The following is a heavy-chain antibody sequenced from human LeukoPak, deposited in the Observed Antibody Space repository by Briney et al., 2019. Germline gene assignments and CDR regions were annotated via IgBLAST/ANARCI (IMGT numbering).Heavy chain of an antibody. J-gene: IGHJ3*02. CDR1: GFTFSSYA. CDR3: ARDSGRRLWLVPGAFDI. D-gene: IGHD6-19*01. CDR2: ISSNGGST. V-gene: IGHV3-64*01. Sequence: PGGSLRLSCAASGFTFSSYAMHWVRQALGKRLEYVSAISSNGGSTYYANSVKGRFTISRDNSKNTLYLQMGSLRAEDMAVYYCARDSGRRLWLVPGAFDIWGQGTMVTVSS.